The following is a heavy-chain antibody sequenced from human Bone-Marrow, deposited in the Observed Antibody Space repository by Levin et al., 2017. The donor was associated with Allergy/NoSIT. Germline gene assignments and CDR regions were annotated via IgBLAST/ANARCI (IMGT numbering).Heavy chain of an antibody. CDR2: ISYDGSNK. CDR1: GFTFSSYA. CDR3: ARDDLPAAAIPKGFDY. J-gene: IGHJ4*02. Sequence: GESLKISCAASGFTFSSYAMHWVRQAPGKGLEWVAVISYDGSNKYYADSVKGRFTISRDNSKNTLYLQMNSLRAEDTAVYYCARDDLPAAAIPKGFDYWGQGTLVTVSS. V-gene: IGHV3-30*04. D-gene: IGHD2-2*01.